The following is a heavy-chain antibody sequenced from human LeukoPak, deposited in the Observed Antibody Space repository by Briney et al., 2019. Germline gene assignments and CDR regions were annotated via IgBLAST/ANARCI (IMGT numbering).Heavy chain of an antibody. D-gene: IGHD2-21*01. CDR1: GYSFTSYW. CDR3: ARGCGGDCYSAHYYYYYMDV. J-gene: IGHJ6*03. V-gene: IGHV5-51*01. CDR2: IYPGDSDT. Sequence: GESLKISCKGSGYSFTSYWIGWVRQTPGKGLEWMGIIYPGDSDTRYSPSFQGQVTISADKSISTAYLQWSSLKASDTAMYYCARGCGGDCYSAHYYYYYMDVWGKGTTVTVSS.